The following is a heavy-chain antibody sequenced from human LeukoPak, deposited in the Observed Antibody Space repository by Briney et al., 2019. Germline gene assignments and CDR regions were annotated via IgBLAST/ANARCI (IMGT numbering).Heavy chain of an antibody. CDR1: GFTFSSYW. J-gene: IGHJ4*02. D-gene: IGHD1-26*01. V-gene: IGHV3-74*01. CDR2: INSDGSST. Sequence: PGGSLRLSCAASGFTFSSYWMHWVRQAPGKGLVWVSRINSDGSSTSYADSVKGRFTISRDNAKNSLYLQMNSLRAEDTAVYYCARRGPSGSLDYWGQGTLVTVSS. CDR3: ARRGPSGSLDY.